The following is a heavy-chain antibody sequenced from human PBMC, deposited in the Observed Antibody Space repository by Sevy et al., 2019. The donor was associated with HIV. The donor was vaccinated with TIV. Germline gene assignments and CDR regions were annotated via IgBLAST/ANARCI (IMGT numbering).Heavy chain of an antibody. CDR3: ATSRSGYFDSSGYYIY. Sequence: GESLKISCKGSGYSFTSHWIGWVRHMPGKGLEWMGIIYPDHSDTRYSPSLQGQVTFSADKSISTAYLQWSSLKASDTAMYYCATSRSGYFDSSGYYIYWGQGTLVTVSS. CDR1: GYSFTSHW. J-gene: IGHJ4*02. D-gene: IGHD3-22*01. V-gene: IGHV5-51*01. CDR2: IYPDHSDT.